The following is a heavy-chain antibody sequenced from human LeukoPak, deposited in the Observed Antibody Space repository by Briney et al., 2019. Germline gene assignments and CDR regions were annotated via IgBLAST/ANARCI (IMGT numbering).Heavy chain of an antibody. J-gene: IGHJ6*03. CDR2: IYYSGST. Sequence: SETLSLTCTVSGGSISSYYWNWIRQPPGKGLEWIGYIYYSGSTNYNPSLKSRVTISVDTSKNQFSLKLSSVTAADTAVYYCARVVAARTYYMDVWGKGTTVTVSS. CDR1: GGSISSYY. CDR3: ARVVAARTYYMDV. D-gene: IGHD6-6*01. V-gene: IGHV4-59*01.